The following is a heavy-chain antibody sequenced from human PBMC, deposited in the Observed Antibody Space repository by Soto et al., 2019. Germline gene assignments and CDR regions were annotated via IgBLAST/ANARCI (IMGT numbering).Heavy chain of an antibody. J-gene: IGHJ6*03. CDR2: MNPNSGNT. CDR1: GYAFTSYD. D-gene: IGHD3-3*01. CDR3: ARGDQPRLIFGVVIIQNYYYYMDV. V-gene: IGHV1-8*01. Sequence: VSVNVSCKASGYAFTSYDINLVRQATRQGLEWMGWMNPNSGNTGYAQKFQGRVTMTRNTSISTAYMELSSLRSEDTAVYYCARGDQPRLIFGVVIIQNYYYYMDVWGKGTTVTVSS.